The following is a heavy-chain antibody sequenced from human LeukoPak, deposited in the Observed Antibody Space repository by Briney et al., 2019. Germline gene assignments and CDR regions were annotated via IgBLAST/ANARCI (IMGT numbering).Heavy chain of an antibody. J-gene: IGHJ3*02. CDR2: IYDSGST. CDR3: ARGHCIAGICYYDAFDI. Sequence: SETLSLTCTVSGGSISSYYWSWVRQPAGKGLEWIGYIYDSGSTNYYPSLKSRVTISVDTSKNQFSLKLSSVTAADTAVYYCARGHCIAGICYYDAFDIWGQGTMVTVSS. CDR1: GGSISSYY. V-gene: IGHV4-59*01. D-gene: IGHD2-15*01.